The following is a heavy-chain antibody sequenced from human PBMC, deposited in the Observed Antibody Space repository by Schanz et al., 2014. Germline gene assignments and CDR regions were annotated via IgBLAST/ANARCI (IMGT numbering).Heavy chain of an antibody. J-gene: IGHJ4*02. D-gene: IGHD6-13*01. CDR3: AKGRYSSSWFYFDY. V-gene: IGHV3-33*06. CDR1: GFTFSAYG. CDR2: IWFDGNNK. Sequence: QVQLVESGGGVVQPGRSLRLSCAASGFTFSAYGMHWVRQAPGKGLEWVAVIWFDGNNKFYADSVKGRFTISRDNSKNTLYLQMNSLRAEDTAVYYCAKGRYSSSWFYFDYWGQGILVTVSS.